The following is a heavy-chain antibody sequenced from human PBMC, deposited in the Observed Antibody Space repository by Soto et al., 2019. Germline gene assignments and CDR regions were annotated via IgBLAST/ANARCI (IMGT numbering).Heavy chain of an antibody. CDR2: ISSSSSTI. J-gene: IGHJ4*02. Sequence: EVQLVESGGGLVQPGGSLRLSCAASGFTFSSYSMNWVRQAPGKGLEWVSYISSSSSTIYYADSVKGRFTISRDNAKNSLYLQMNSLRAEDTAVYYCARTRRVAVAGTPHVDYWGQGTLVTVSS. D-gene: IGHD6-19*01. CDR3: ARTRRVAVAGTPHVDY. CDR1: GFTFSSYS. V-gene: IGHV3-48*01.